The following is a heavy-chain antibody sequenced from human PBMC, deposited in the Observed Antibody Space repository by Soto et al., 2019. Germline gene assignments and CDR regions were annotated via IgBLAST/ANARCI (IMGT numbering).Heavy chain of an antibody. J-gene: IGHJ6*02. CDR3: ARGRVDIVLVPAAMDYHYYVMDV. Sequence: GASVKVSCKASGYTFTSYDINWVRQATGQGLEWMGWMNPNSGNTGYAQKFQGRVTMTRNTSISTAYMELSSLRSEDTAVYYCARGRVDIVLVPAAMDYHYYVMDVWGQGTTVTVSS. V-gene: IGHV1-8*01. CDR2: MNPNSGNT. D-gene: IGHD2-2*03. CDR1: GYTFTSYD.